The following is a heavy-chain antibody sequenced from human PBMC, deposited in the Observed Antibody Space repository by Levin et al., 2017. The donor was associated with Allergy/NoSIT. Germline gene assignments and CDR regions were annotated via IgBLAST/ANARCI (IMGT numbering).Heavy chain of an antibody. V-gene: IGHV3-7*01. D-gene: IGHD1-26*01. CDR1: GFTFSSYW. J-gene: IGHJ4*02. CDR3: ARDIPTVGATQHYFDY. CDR2: IKQDGSEK. Sequence: GGSLRLSCAASGFTFSSYWMSWVRQAPGKGLEWVANIKQDGSEKYYVDSVKGRFTISRDNAKNSLYLQMNSLRAEDTAVYYCARDIPTVGATQHYFDYWGQGTLVTVSS.